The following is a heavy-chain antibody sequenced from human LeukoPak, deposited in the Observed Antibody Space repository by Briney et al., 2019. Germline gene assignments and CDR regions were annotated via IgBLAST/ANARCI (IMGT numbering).Heavy chain of an antibody. D-gene: IGHD2-2*03. CDR2: IYPGDSDT. CDR3: ARLAAGYCSSTSCTDAFDI. V-gene: IGHV5-51*01. Sequence: GESLKISCKGSGYRFTSYWIGWARQMPGKGLEWMGIIYPGDSDTRYSPSFQGQVTISADKSISTAYLQWSSLKASDTAMYYCARLAAGYCSSTSCTDAFDIWGQGTMVTVSS. J-gene: IGHJ3*02. CDR1: GYRFTSYW.